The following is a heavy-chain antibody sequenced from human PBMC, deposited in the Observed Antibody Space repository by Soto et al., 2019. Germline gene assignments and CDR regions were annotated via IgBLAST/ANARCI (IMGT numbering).Heavy chain of an antibody. J-gene: IGHJ6*03. Sequence: SETLSLTCTVSGGSISSYYWSWIRQPPGKGLEWIGYIYYSGSTNYNPSLKSRVTISVDTSKNQFSLKLSSVTAADTAVYYWASGVGSVTTYSYYYYYYMYVRGKRTTVTVSS. D-gene: IGHD4-17*01. V-gene: IGHV4-59*01. CDR2: IYYSGST. CDR1: GGSISSYY. CDR3: ASGVGSVTTYSYYYYYYMYV.